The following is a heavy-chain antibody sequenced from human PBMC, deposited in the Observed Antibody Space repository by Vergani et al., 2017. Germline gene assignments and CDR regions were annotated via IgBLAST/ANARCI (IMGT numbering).Heavy chain of an antibody. CDR1: GFTFDDYA. V-gene: IGHV3-9*01. D-gene: IGHD1-26*01. CDR2: ISWNSGSI. J-gene: IGHJ4*02. CDR3: AKGQLIVGATSEFDY. Sequence: EVQLVESGGGLVQPGRSLRLSCAASGFTFDDYAMHWVRQAPGKGLEWVSGISWNSGSIGYADSVKGRFTISRDNAKNSRYLQMNSLRAEDTALYYCAKGQLIVGATSEFDYWGQGTLVTVSS.